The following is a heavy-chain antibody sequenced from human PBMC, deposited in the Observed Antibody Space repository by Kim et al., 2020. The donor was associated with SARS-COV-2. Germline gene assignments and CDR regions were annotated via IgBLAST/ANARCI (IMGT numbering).Heavy chain of an antibody. D-gene: IGHD4-17*01. J-gene: IGHJ2*01. V-gene: IGHV3-33*01. Sequence: YYPDSVKGRFTISRDNSKHTLYLQMNSLRADDTAVYYCARDYGDYAYFDLWGRGTLVTVSS. CDR3: ARDYGDYAYFDL.